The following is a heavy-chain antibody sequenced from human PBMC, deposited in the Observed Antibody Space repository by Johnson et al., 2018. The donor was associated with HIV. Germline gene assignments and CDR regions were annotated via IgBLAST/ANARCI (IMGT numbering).Heavy chain of an antibody. CDR1: GFTFSDYY. CDR3: ARDLRIYSSSTIRGDAFDI. J-gene: IGHJ3*02. D-gene: IGHD6-13*01. V-gene: IGHV3-11*04. CDR2: ISSSGNTI. Sequence: QVQLVESGGGLVKPGGSLRLSCAASGFTFSDYYMSWIRQAPGKGLEWVSYISSSGNTIYYADSVKGRFTISRDNTKNSLYLQMSSLRDEDTAVYYCARDLRIYSSSTIRGDAFDIWGQGTMVTVSS.